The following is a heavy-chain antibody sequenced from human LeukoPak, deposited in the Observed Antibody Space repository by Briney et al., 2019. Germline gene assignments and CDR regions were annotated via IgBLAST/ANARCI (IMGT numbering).Heavy chain of an antibody. Sequence: GGSLRLSCAASGFTFSNYWMCWVRQVPGKGLVWVSRINTDGTTTSYADSVKGRFTISRDNAKNTLYLQMNSLRAEDTAVYYCGRNLAADIDSWGQGTLVTVSS. J-gene: IGHJ4*02. V-gene: IGHV3-74*01. CDR2: INTDGTTT. CDR3: GRNLAADIDS. D-gene: IGHD6-13*01. CDR1: GFTFSNYW.